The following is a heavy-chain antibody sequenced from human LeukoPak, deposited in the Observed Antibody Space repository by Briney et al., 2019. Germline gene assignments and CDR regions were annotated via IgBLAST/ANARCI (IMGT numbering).Heavy chain of an antibody. CDR3: AKLTGRIAGAYFDY. CDR1: GFSFSSYA. CDR2: IGGSGGST. J-gene: IGHJ4*02. D-gene: IGHD6-19*01. V-gene: IGHV3-23*01. Sequence: GGSLRLSCAASGFSFSSYAMSWVRQAPGKGLEWVSAIGGSGGSTYHADSVKGRFPISRDNSKNTLDLQMSSLRAEDTAVYYCAKLTGRIAGAYFDYWGQGTLVTVSS.